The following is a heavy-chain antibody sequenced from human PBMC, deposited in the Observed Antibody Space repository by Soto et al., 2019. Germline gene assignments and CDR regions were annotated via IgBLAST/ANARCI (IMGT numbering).Heavy chain of an antibody. D-gene: IGHD2-2*01. CDR3: ARDGYQLATQRNYGMDV. CDR2: ISAYNGNT. CDR1: GYTFTSYG. Sequence: QVQLVQSGAEVKKPGASVKVSCKASGYTFTSYGISWVRQAPGQGLEWMGWISAYNGNTNYAQKLQGRVTMTTDTSTSTADMELRSLRSDDTAVYYCARDGYQLATQRNYGMDVWGQGTTVTVSS. V-gene: IGHV1-18*01. J-gene: IGHJ6*02.